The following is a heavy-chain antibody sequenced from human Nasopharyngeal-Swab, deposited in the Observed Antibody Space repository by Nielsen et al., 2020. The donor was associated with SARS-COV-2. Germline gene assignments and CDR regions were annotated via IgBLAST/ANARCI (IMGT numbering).Heavy chain of an antibody. V-gene: IGHV3-7*04. Sequence: GESLKISCVGTGFTFSSFWMNWVRQAPGKGLEWVANINGDGSARFYVDSVRGRFTVSRDNAKNSLYLQMNSLRAEDTAVYYCARALVDTAMAKRVLWGYWGQGTLVTVSS. CDR3: ARALVDTAMAKRVLWGY. CDR2: INGDGSAR. CDR1: GFTFSSFW. D-gene: IGHD5-18*01. J-gene: IGHJ4*02.